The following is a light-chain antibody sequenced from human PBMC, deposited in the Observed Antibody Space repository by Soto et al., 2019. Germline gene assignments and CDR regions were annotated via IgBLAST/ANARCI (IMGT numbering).Light chain of an antibody. V-gene: IGLV2-14*01. J-gene: IGLJ3*02. Sequence: QSALTQPASVSGSPGQSITISCTGTSSDIGAYNYVSWHQQHPGKAPKLMIYEVSNRPSGVSSRFSGSKSGNTASLTISGLQAEDETDYYCSSYTTSSTWVFGGGTKVTVL. CDR3: SSYTTSSTWV. CDR2: EVS. CDR1: SSDIGAYNY.